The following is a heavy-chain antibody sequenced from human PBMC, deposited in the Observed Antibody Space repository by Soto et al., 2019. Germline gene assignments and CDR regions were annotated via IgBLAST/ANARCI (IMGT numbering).Heavy chain of an antibody. D-gene: IGHD2-2*01. Sequence: SETLSLTCTVSGGSISSGGYYWSWIRQHPGKGLEWIGYIYYSGSTYYNPSLKSRVTISVDTSKNQFSLKLSSVTAADTAVYYCARDNIVVVPAALYGMDVWGQGTTVTVSS. J-gene: IGHJ6*02. CDR1: GGSISSGGYY. V-gene: IGHV4-31*03. CDR2: IYYSGST. CDR3: ARDNIVVVPAALYGMDV.